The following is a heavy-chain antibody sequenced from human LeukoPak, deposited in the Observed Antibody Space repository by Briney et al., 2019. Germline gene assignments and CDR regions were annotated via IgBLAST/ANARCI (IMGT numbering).Heavy chain of an antibody. Sequence: GGSLRLSCAASGFTFSSYWMIWVRQAPGKGLEWVGFIRSKAYGGTTEYAASVKGRFTISRDDSKSIAYLQMNSLKTEDTAVYYCTNVRNWNYGEVDVWGQGTTVTVSS. CDR2: IRSKAYGGTT. J-gene: IGHJ6*02. CDR1: GFTFSSYW. CDR3: TNVRNWNYGEVDV. D-gene: IGHD1-7*01. V-gene: IGHV3-49*04.